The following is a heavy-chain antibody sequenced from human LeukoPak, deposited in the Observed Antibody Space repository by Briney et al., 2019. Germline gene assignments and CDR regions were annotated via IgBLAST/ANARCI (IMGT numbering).Heavy chain of an antibody. D-gene: IGHD6-13*01. V-gene: IGHV3-9*01. CDR3: AKDSSSSWYGVDWFDP. J-gene: IGHJ5*02. Sequence: GGSLRLSCAASGFTFDDYAMHWVRQAPGKGLEWVSGISWNSGSIGYADSVKGRFTISRDNAKNSLYPQMNSLRAEDTALYYCAKDSSSSWYGVDWFDPWGQGTLVTVSS. CDR2: ISWNSGSI. CDR1: GFTFDDYA.